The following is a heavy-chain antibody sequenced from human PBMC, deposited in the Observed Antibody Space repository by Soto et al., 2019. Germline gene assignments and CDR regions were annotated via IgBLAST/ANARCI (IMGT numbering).Heavy chain of an antibody. CDR3: ARTAGGGYTYGYDY. CDR2: ISSSGTTI. J-gene: IGHJ4*02. CDR1: GFTFSSYE. Sequence: EVQLVESGGGLVQPGGSLRLSCAASGFTFSSYEMNWVRQAPEKGLEWVSYISSSGTTIYYADSVKGRFTISRDNAKNSLYLQMNSLRAEDTAVYYCARTAGGGYTYGYDYWGQGTLVTVSS. V-gene: IGHV3-48*03. D-gene: IGHD5-18*01.